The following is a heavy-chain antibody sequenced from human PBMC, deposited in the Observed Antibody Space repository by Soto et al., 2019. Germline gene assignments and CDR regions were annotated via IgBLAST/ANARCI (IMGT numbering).Heavy chain of an antibody. CDR1: GYTFPNRP. CDR3: ARRDNRSDGYPFYGYGN. CDR2: INVANDNT. Sequence: AASLKVSNNDSGYTFPNRPIHWLSQAPGQRLEWIGWINVANDNTKSSQKLQCRVTITRDTSANTVYMELSSLGSEETAVYYCARRDNRSDGYPFYGYGNWGQGNIVTVSS. V-gene: IGHV1-3*01. D-gene: IGHD1-1*01. J-gene: IGHJ6*01.